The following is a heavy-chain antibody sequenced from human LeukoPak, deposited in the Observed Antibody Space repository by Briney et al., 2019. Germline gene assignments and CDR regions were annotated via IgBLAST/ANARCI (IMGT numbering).Heavy chain of an antibody. CDR3: ARDHRAARRVLDWFDP. CDR1: GYTFTGYY. D-gene: IGHD6-6*01. V-gene: IGHV1-2*02. CDR2: INPNSGGT. J-gene: IGHJ5*02. Sequence: GASVKVSCKASGYTFTGYYMHWVRQAPGQGLEWMGWINPNSGGTNYAQKFQGRVTMTRDTSISTAYMELSRLRSDDTAVYYCARDHRAARRVLDWFDPWGQGTLVTVSS.